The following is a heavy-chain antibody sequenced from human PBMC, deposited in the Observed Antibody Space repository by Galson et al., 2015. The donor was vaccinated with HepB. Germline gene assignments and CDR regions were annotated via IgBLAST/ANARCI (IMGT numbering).Heavy chain of an antibody. D-gene: IGHD6-13*01. CDR2: ISAYNGNT. CDR3: ARGHNNIAAAAVYYYYGMDV. CDR1: GYTFTSYG. J-gene: IGHJ6*02. Sequence: SVKVSCKASGYTFTSYGISWVRQAPGQGLEWMGWISAYNGNTNYAQKLQGRVTMTTDTSTSTAYMELRSLRSDDTAVYYCARGHNNIAAAAVYYYYGMDVWGQGTTVTVSS. V-gene: IGHV1-18*04.